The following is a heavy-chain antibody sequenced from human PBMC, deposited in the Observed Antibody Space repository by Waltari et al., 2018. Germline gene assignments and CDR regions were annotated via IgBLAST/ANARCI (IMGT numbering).Heavy chain of an antibody. J-gene: IGHJ5*02. CDR2: VYYSGTT. V-gene: IGHV4-39*01. CDR1: GAYIPRTSFY. D-gene: IGHD3-10*01. Sequence: QLELQESGPRLVKPSETRSLRCTVSGAYIPRTSFYYDWIRPPPGKGLGWIGTVYYSGTTYYHPSLESRVPISVDSSTNQFSLNLTSVTAADTAVYFCARRLGSGSYFNQGWFDPWGHGTLVTVSS. CDR3: ARRLGSGSYFNQGWFDP.